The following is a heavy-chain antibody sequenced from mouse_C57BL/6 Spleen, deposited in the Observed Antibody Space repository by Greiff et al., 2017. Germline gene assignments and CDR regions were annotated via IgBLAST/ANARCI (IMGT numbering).Heavy chain of an antibody. Sequence: EVMLVESGGGLVKPGGSLKLSCAASGFTFSDYGMHWVRQAPEKGLEWVAYISSGSSTIYYADTVKGRFTISRDNAKNTLFLQMTSLRFEDTAMYYCAKGYYGNLYDYWGQGTTLTVSS. V-gene: IGHV5-17*01. CDR2: ISSGSSTI. CDR1: GFTFSDYG. D-gene: IGHD2-1*01. J-gene: IGHJ2*01. CDR3: AKGYYGNLYDY.